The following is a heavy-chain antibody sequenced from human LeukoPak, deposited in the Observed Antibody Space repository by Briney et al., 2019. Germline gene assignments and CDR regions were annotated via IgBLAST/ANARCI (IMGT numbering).Heavy chain of an antibody. D-gene: IGHD3-3*02. V-gene: IGHV3-48*01. CDR2: ISSGSSTI. CDR3: ASSTASRAFDM. J-gene: IGHJ3*02. CDR1: GFTFSSYS. Sequence: GGSLRLSCAASGFTFSSYSMNWVRQAPGKGLEWFSYISSGSSTIYYADSVKGRFTISRDDAKNSLYVQMNSLRAEDTAVYYCASSTASRAFDMWGQGTMVTVSS.